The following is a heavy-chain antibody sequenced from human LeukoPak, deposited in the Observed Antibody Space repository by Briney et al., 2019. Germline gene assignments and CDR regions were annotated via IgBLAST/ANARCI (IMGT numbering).Heavy chain of an antibody. CDR3: ARDFRSTPITSDSSGYYDY. V-gene: IGHV1-18*01. D-gene: IGHD3-22*01. J-gene: IGHJ4*02. CDR1: GYTFTSYG. CDR2: ISAYNGNT. Sequence: GASVKVSCKASGYTFTSYGISWVRQAPGQGLEWMGWISAYNGNTNYAQKLQGGVTMTTDTSTSTAYMELRSLRSDDTAVYYCARDFRSTPITSDSSGYYDYWGQGTLVTVSS.